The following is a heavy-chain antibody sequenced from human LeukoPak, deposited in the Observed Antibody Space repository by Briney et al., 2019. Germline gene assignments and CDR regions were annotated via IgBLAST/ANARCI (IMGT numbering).Heavy chain of an antibody. CDR2: INSDGSSA. CDR3: AREGDSSGYDALDI. J-gene: IGHJ3*02. V-gene: IGHV3-74*01. CDR1: GFTFRSYW. Sequence: PGGSLRLSCAGSGFTFRSYWMHWVRQAPGKGLIWVSRINSDGSSATYADSVKGRFTMSRDNAKNTLYLQMNSLKAEDTAIYYCAREGDSSGYDALDIWGQGTMVTVSS. D-gene: IGHD3-22*01.